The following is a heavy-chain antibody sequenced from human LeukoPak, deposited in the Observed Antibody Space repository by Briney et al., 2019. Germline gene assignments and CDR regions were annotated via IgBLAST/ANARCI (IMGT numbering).Heavy chain of an antibody. J-gene: IGHJ4*02. D-gene: IGHD5-18*01. Sequence: GGSLRLSCAASGFTFSSYEMNWVRQAPGKGLEWVSYISSSSSTIYYADSVKGRFTISRDNAKNSLYLQMNSLRAEDTAVYYCARDKTRGLGYSYSKSGNYFDYWGQGTLVTVSS. V-gene: IGHV3-48*01. CDR3: ARDKTRGLGYSYSKSGNYFDY. CDR2: ISSSSSTI. CDR1: GFTFSSYE.